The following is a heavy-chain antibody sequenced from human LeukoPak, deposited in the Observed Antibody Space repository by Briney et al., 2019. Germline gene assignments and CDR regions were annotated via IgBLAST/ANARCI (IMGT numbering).Heavy chain of an antibody. Sequence: GGSLRLSCAASGFTFSSYSMNWVRQAPGKGLEWVSSISSSSSYIYYADSVKGRFTISRDNSKNTPYLQMNSLRAEDTAVYYCARGRYSYGYYFDYWGQGTLVTVSS. D-gene: IGHD5-18*01. CDR3: ARGRYSYGYYFDY. CDR2: ISSSSSYI. J-gene: IGHJ4*02. V-gene: IGHV3-21*01. CDR1: GFTFSSYS.